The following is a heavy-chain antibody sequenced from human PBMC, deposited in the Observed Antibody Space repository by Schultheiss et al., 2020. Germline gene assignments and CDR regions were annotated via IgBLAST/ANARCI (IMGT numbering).Heavy chain of an antibody. V-gene: IGHV3-30*03. Sequence: GGSLRLSCAASGLTFSNYGMHWVRQAPGKGPEWVAVISNDGSKKYYADSVKGRFTISRDNSKNSLYLQMNSLRAEDTAVYYCAGQLLAGRTLPYYFDYWGQGTLVTVSS. CDR3: AGQLLAGRTLPYYFDY. J-gene: IGHJ4*02. CDR2: ISNDGSKK. CDR1: GLTFSNYG. D-gene: IGHD2-2*01.